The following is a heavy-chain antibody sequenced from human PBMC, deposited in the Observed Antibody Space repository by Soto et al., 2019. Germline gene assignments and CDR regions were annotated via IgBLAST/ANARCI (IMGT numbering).Heavy chain of an antibody. J-gene: IGHJ4*02. CDR3: ARDTGDGTFDF. CDR2: INAGYGNT. CDR1: GYTFSSYA. V-gene: IGHV1-3*01. Sequence: ASVKVSCKASGYTFSSYAMHWVRQAPGQRLEWMGWINAGYGNTKSSQKFQDRVTISRDTSASTAYMELTSLRSEDTAVYYCARDTGDGTFDFWGQGXLVTVYS. D-gene: IGHD7-27*01.